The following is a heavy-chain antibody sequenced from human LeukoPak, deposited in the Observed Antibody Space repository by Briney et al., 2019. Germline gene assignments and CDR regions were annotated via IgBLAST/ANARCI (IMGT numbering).Heavy chain of an antibody. V-gene: IGHV3-23*01. CDR1: GFTFSSYG. CDR2: ISGSGGST. CDR3: ARLADYDSSGYFDY. J-gene: IGHJ4*02. Sequence: GGSLRLFCAASGFTFSSYGMSWVRQAPGKGLEWVSAISGSGGSTYYADSVKGRFTISRDNSKNSLYLQMNSLRGEDTAVFYCARLADYDSSGYFDYWGQGTLVTVSS. D-gene: IGHD3-22*01.